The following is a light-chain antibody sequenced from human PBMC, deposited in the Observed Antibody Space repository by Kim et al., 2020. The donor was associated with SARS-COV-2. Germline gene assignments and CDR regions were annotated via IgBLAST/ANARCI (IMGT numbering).Light chain of an antibody. V-gene: IGKV3-11*01. CDR3: QRSSWPIT. CDR2: DAS. J-gene: IGKJ5*01. CDR1: QSVGDF. Sequence: EIVLTQSPATLSLSPGEGATLSCRASQSVGDFLAWYQQRPGQAPRLLIYDASKRATGIPTRFSGSGSGTDFTLTLSTLEPEDFALYYCQRSSWPITFGQGTRLEI.